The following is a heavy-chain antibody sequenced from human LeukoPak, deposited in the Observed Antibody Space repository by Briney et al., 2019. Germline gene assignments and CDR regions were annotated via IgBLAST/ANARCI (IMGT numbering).Heavy chain of an antibody. V-gene: IGHV1-2*04. Sequence: GASVKVSCKASGYTFTGYYMHWVRQAPGQGLEWMGWINPNSGGTNYAQKFQGWVTMTRDTSISTAYMELSRLRSDDTAVYYCARDAGSYYYDSSGYFDYWGQGTLVTVSS. CDR2: INPNSGGT. CDR1: GYTFTGYY. J-gene: IGHJ4*02. D-gene: IGHD3-22*01. CDR3: ARDAGSYYYDSSGYFDY.